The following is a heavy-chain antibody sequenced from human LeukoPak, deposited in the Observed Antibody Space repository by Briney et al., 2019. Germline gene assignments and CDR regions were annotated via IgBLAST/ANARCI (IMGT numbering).Heavy chain of an antibody. CDR2: IKQDGSEK. V-gene: IGHV3-7*01. CDR3: ARDRSGLSAYMDV. CDR1: GFTFSNYE. J-gene: IGHJ6*03. Sequence: GGSLRLSCAASGFTFSNYEMNWVRQPPGKGLEWVANIKQDGSEKYYVDSVKGRFTISRDNAKNSLYLQMNSLRAEDTAVYYCARDRSGLSAYMDVWGKGTTVTISS. D-gene: IGHD1-14*01.